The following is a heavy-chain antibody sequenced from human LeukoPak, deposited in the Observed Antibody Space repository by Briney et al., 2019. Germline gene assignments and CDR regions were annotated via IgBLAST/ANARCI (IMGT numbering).Heavy chain of an antibody. V-gene: IGHV1-8*03. CDR3: ARGIPLVQGSFDY. Sequence: EASVKVSCKASGYTFTSCDINWVRQATGQGREWMGWMNPNSGNTGYAQKFQGRVTITRNTSISTAYMELSSLRSEDTAVYYCARGIPLVQGSFDYWGQGTLVTVSS. D-gene: IGHD6-6*01. CDR1: GYTFTSCD. CDR2: MNPNSGNT. J-gene: IGHJ4*02.